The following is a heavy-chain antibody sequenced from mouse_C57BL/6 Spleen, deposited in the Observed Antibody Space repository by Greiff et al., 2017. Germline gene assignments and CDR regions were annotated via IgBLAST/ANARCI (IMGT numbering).Heavy chain of an antibody. Sequence: EVQVVESGGDLVKPGGSLKLSCAASGFTFSSYGMSWVRQTPDKRLEWVATISSGGSYTYYPDSVKGRFTISRDNAKNTLYLQMSSLKSEDTAMYYCARHEVGDYLDYWGQGTTLTVSS. CDR1: GFTFSSYG. D-gene: IGHD1-1*02. J-gene: IGHJ2*01. V-gene: IGHV5-6*01. CDR2: ISSGGSYT. CDR3: ARHEVGDYLDY.